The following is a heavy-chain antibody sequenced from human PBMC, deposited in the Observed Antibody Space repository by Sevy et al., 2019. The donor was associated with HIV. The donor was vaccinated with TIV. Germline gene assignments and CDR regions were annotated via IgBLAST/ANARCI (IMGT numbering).Heavy chain of an antibody. Sequence: GGSLRLSCAASGFSYSSYGMHWVRQAPGKGLEWVAYIQYDGSNKDYADSVKGQFTISRDNSKNTLDLQMNSLRVEDTAVYYCVKEGGGEGGDHWGQGTLVTVS. CDR2: IQYDGSNK. V-gene: IGHV3-30*02. CDR3: VKEGGGEGGDH. J-gene: IGHJ4*02. CDR1: GFSYSSYG. D-gene: IGHD2-21*01.